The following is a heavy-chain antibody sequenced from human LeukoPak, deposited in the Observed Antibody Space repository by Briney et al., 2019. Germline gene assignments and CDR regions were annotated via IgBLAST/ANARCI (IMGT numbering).Heavy chain of an antibody. V-gene: IGHV4-39*07. Sequence: TSETLSLTCTVSGGSISSSSYFWSWIRQPPGKGLEWIGEISHSGSTTYNPSLRSRVTISGDTSKKQFSLKLSSVTAADTAVYYCVTYYYGSSAPKRNYWGQGILVTVSS. CDR2: ISHSGST. D-gene: IGHD3-22*01. CDR1: GGSISSSSYF. CDR3: VTYYYGSSAPKRNY. J-gene: IGHJ4*02.